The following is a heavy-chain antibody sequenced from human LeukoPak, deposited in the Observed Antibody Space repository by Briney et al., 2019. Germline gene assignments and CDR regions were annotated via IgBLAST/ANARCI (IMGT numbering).Heavy chain of an antibody. CDR1: GFTFGDYA. J-gene: IGHJ4*02. CDR2: IRSKASGGTT. CDR3: TKYCSGVACYTDY. D-gene: IGHD2-8*02. Sequence: QPGRSLRLPCTASGFTFGDYAMSWVRQAPGKGLEWVGFIRSKASGGTTEYAASVKGRFSISRDDSKTIAYLQMNSLKSEDTAVYYCTKYCSGVACYTDYWGQGTLVTVSS. V-gene: IGHV3-49*04.